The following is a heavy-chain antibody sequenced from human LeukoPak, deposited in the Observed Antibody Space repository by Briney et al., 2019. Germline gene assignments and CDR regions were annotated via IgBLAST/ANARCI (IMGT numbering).Heavy chain of an antibody. CDR3: ARDVPMTVVVMVAFGY. CDR2: IKRDGSEK. Sequence: GGSLRLSCAASGFTFSNYWMSWVRQAPGKGLEWVANIKRDGSEKYYVDSVKGRFTISRDNAKNSLYLQMNSLRAEDTAVYYCARDVPMTVVVMVAFGYWGQGTLVTVSS. J-gene: IGHJ4*02. V-gene: IGHV3-7*01. CDR1: GFTFSNYW. D-gene: IGHD3-22*01.